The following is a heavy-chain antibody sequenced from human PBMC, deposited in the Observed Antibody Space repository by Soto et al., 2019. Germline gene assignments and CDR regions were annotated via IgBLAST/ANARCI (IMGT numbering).Heavy chain of an antibody. V-gene: IGHV1-8*01. CDR2: MNPNSGNT. CDR1: GYTFTSYD. Sequence: QVQLVQSGAEVKKPGASVKVSCKASGYTFTSYDINWVRQATGQGLEWMGWMNPNSGNTAYAQKFQRRVTMTRTTSISTASLDLSPLTSAHTAFYYCATAVVLRSFYYWGQGTLVTVSS. D-gene: IGHD2-15*01. CDR3: ATAVVLRSFYY. J-gene: IGHJ4*02.